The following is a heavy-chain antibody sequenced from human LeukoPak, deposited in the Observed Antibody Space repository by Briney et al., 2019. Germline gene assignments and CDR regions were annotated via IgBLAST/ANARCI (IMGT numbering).Heavy chain of an antibody. D-gene: IGHD1-14*01. CDR1: GFTFSNYA. CDR2: ISYSGDST. J-gene: IGHJ4*02. CDR3: ASYPPEKYYFDY. Sequence: GGSLRLSCAASGFTFSNYAMSWVRQAPGKGLEWVSRISYSGDSTFYADSVKGRFTISRDNSRNTLYLQLNSLRAEDTAVYYCASYPPEKYYFDYWGQGTLVTVSS. V-gene: IGHV3-23*01.